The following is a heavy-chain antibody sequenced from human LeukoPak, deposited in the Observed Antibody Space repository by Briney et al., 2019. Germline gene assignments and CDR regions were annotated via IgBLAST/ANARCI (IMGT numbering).Heavy chain of an antibody. J-gene: IGHJ5*02. CDR3: ARLPDCSSTSCAPWNWFDP. CDR1: GGSFSGYY. V-gene: IGHV4-34*01. CDR2: INHSGST. Sequence: SETLSLTCAVYGGSFSGYYWSWIRQPPGKGLEWIGEINHSGSTNYNPSLKSRVTISVGTSKNQFSLKLSSVTAADTAVYYCARLPDCSSTSCAPWNWFDPWGQGTLVTVSS. D-gene: IGHD2-2*01.